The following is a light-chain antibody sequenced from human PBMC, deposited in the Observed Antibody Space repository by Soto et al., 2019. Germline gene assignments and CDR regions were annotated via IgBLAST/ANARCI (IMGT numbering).Light chain of an antibody. J-gene: IGKJ5*01. V-gene: IGKV1-12*01. CDR3: QQRGNWHPPIS. Sequence: DIQMTQSPSSLSVSVGDRVTITCRASQGISNWLAWFQQKPGKAPKLLIYTASRLQSGVPSRFSGSGSGTDFTLTISSLEPEDFAVYYCQQRGNWHPPISFGQGTRLEI. CDR1: QGISNW. CDR2: TAS.